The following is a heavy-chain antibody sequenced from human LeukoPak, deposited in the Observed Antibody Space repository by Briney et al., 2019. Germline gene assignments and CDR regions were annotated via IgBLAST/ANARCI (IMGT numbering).Heavy chain of an antibody. CDR2: IKQDGSEK. D-gene: IGHD6-19*01. V-gene: IGHV3-7*01. J-gene: IGHJ4*02. CDR1: GLTFSAYW. Sequence: GGSLRLSCAASGLTFSAYWGNWVRQAPGKGLEGVANIKQDGSEKNYVDSVKGRFTISRDNAENSLYLQMNSLRVEDTAVYYCVGGIGWLPDYWGQGTLVTVSS. CDR3: VGGIGWLPDY.